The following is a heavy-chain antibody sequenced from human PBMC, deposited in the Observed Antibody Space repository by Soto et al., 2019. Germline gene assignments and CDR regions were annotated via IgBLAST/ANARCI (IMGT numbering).Heavy chain of an antibody. Sequence: SQTLSLTCTVSGGSITIGGYCWSWIRQPPGQGLEWIGYICHSGNTYYNPSLKSRVTTSLDRSKNQFSLNLSSVTAADTAVYYCARVWFGESSWFDPWGQGTLVTXSS. CDR1: GGSITIGGYC. D-gene: IGHD3-10*01. J-gene: IGHJ5*02. V-gene: IGHV4-30-2*01. CDR3: ARVWFGESSWFDP. CDR2: ICHSGNT.